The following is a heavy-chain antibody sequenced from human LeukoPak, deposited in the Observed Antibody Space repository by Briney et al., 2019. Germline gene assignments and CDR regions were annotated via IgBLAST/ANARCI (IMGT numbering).Heavy chain of an antibody. D-gene: IGHD2-2*01. V-gene: IGHV4-61*08. CDR3: ARAQLGRRDFDY. CDR2: IYYSGST. J-gene: IGHJ4*02. Sequence: PSETLSLTCTVSGVSISSGGYYWSWIRQPPGKGLEWIGYIYYSGSTNYNPSLKSRVTISVDTSKNQFSLKLSSVTAADTAVYYCARAQLGRRDFDYWGQGTLVTVSS. CDR1: GVSISSGGYY.